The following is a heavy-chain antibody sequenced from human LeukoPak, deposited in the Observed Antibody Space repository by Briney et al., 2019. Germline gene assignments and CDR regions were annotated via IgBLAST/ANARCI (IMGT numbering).Heavy chain of an antibody. D-gene: IGHD3-22*01. CDR3: AKSAYDSSGYYFLADAFDI. V-gene: IGHV3-23*01. Sequence: GGSLRLSCAASGFTFSSYAMSWVRQAPGKGLEWVSAISGSGGSTYYAVSVKGRFTISRDNSKNTLYLQMNSLRAEDTAVYYCAKSAYDSSGYYFLADAFDIWGQGTMVTVSS. CDR1: GFTFSSYA. CDR2: ISGSGGST. J-gene: IGHJ3*02.